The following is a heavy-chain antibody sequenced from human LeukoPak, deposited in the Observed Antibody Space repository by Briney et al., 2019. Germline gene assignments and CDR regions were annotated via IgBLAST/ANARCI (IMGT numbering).Heavy chain of an antibody. Sequence: ASVKVSCKTSGYTFTYYAMHWVRQAPGQGLEWMGWINTNTGNPTYAQDFTGRFVFSLDTSVSTAYLQISSLKAEDTAVYYCARDREAVAGYWFDPWGQGTLVTVSS. CDR1: GYTFTYYA. CDR3: ARDREAVAGYWFDP. V-gene: IGHV7-4-1*02. J-gene: IGHJ5*02. D-gene: IGHD6-19*01. CDR2: INTNTGNP.